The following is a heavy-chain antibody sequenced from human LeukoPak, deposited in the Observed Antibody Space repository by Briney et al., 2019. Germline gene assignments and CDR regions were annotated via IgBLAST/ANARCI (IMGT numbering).Heavy chain of an antibody. D-gene: IGHD3-10*01. Sequence: GGSLRLSCAASGITFNTYSMYWVRQAPGKGLEWVAVISYDGSNKYYADSVKGRFTISRDNFKNTLYLQKNRLRAEETAVYYCAKDGWFGELSHSCFDYWGQGTLVTVSS. CDR1: GITFNTYS. CDR3: AKDGWFGELSHSCFDY. V-gene: IGHV3-30*18. J-gene: IGHJ4*02. CDR2: ISYDGSNK.